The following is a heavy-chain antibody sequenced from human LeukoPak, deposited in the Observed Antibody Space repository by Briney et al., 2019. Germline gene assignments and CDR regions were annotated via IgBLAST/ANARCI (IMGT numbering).Heavy chain of an antibody. J-gene: IGHJ5*02. CDR3: ARDPRNKGFDP. CDR1: GFTLSYYW. V-gene: IGHV3-74*01. CDR2: INGDGSST. Sequence: GGSLRLSCAASGFTLSYYWMHWVRQGPGKGLVWVSTINGDGSSTNYADSVKGRFTISRDNAKNTLYLEMNSLRVENTAVYYCARDPRNKGFDPWGQGTLVTVSS. D-gene: IGHD1/OR15-1a*01.